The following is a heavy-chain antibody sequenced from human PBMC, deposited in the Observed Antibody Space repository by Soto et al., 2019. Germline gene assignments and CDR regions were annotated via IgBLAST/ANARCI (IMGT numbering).Heavy chain of an antibody. J-gene: IGHJ3*01. CDR3: ARDGGGFGELLLNSYDAFDL. V-gene: IGHV3-30*04. CDR1: GFSFSTYA. CDR2: ISYDGSNA. Sequence: QEQMVESGGGVVQPGTSLRLSCTASGFSFSTYAMYWVSQAPGKGLEWVAIISYDGSNAQYADSVKGRFTVARDNSKNTLYLQMHSLTAEDTAVYYCARDGGGFGELLLNSYDAFDLWGQGKLVTVSS. D-gene: IGHD3-10*01.